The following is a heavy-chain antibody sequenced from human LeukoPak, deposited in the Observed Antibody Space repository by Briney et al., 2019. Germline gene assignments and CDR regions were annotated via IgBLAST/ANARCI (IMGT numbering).Heavy chain of an antibody. D-gene: IGHD3-16*02. V-gene: IGHV3-30*18. J-gene: IGHJ4*02. CDR1: GFTFSSYG. CDR2: ISYDGSNK. Sequence: GGSLRLSCAASGFTFSSYGMHWVRLAPGKGLEWAAVISYDGSNKYYADSVKGRFTISRDNSKNTLYLQMNSLRAEDTAVYYCAKGQYDYVWGSYRPLYLDYWGQGTLVTVSS. CDR3: AKGQYDYVWGSYRPLYLDY.